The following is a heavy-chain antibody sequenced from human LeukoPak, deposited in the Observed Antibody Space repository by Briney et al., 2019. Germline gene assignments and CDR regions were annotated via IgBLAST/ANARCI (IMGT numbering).Heavy chain of an antibody. CDR1: AYTFTIYG. V-gene: IGHV1-18*01. Sequence: GASVTLTFNAAAYTFTIYGNSWVRDGPGQGLGRMGLISVYNGNTNYAQKLQGGVTMTTDTSTSTAYMELRSLRSDDTAVYYCARDRGTYGGNMYYWGQGTLVTVSS. CDR2: ISVYNGNT. D-gene: IGHD4-23*01. CDR3: ARDRGTYGGNMYY. J-gene: IGHJ4*02.